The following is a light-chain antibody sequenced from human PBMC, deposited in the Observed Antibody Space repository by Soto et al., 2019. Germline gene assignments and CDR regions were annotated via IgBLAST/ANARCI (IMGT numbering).Light chain of an antibody. CDR3: QQYGSAPTT. J-gene: IGKJ1*01. V-gene: IGKV3-20*01. CDR2: GAS. Sequence: EIVLTQSPGTLSLSPGERATLSCRASQSVSSSYLACYQQKPGQAPRLLIYGASSSATGIPDRFSGSGSGTDFTLTSSRLEPEDFAVYYCQQYGSAPTTFSQGPNVEI. CDR1: QSVSSSY.